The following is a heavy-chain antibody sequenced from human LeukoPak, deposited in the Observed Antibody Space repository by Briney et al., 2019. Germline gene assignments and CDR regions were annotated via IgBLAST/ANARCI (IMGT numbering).Heavy chain of an antibody. D-gene: IGHD5-12*01. V-gene: IGHV3-23*01. CDR3: AKGGYDYVEVGYFDY. CDR1: GFTFGNYA. Sequence: GGSLRLSCAASGFTFGNYAMSWVRQTPGKGLEWVSHIISSVPSTFYAESVKGRFTISRDNSKNTLYLQMNSLRADDTAVYYCAKGGYDYVEVGYFDYWGQGVLVTVSS. J-gene: IGHJ4*02. CDR2: IISSVPST.